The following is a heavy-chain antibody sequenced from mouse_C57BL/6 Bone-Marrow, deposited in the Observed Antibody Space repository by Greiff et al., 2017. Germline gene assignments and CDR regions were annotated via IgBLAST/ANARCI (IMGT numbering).Heavy chain of an antibody. CDR2: VTPGSGGT. CDR1: GYAFTNYL. CDR3: ARAGWLLLFAY. D-gene: IGHD2-3*01. Sequence: VQLQQSGAELVRPGTSVKVSCKASGYAFTNYLIEWVKQRPGQGLAWIGVVTPGSGGTNYNETFKGKATLTADKSSSTAYMQLSSLTSEDSAVYFCARAGWLLLFAYWGPGTLVTVSA. J-gene: IGHJ3*01. V-gene: IGHV1-54*01.